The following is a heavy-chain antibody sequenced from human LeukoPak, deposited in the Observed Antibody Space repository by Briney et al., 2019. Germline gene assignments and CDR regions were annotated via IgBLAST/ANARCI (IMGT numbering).Heavy chain of an antibody. CDR1: GYTFTSYG. CDR2: NSAYNGNT. Sequence: GASVKVSCKASGYTFTSYGISWVRQAPGQGLEWMGWNSAYNGNTNYAQKLQGRVTMTTDTSTSTAYMELRSLRSDDTAVYYCARDDATYYYDSSGYVYYGMDVWGQGTTVTVSS. CDR3: ARDDATYYYDSSGYVYYGMDV. D-gene: IGHD3-22*01. V-gene: IGHV1-18*01. J-gene: IGHJ6*02.